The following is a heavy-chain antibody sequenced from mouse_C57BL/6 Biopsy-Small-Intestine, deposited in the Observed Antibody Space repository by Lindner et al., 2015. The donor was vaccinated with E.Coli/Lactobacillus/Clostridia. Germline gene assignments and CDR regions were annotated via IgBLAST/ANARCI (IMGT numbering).Heavy chain of an antibody. V-gene: IGHV10-1*01. CDR1: GFSFNTYA. CDR2: IRSKSNNYAT. Sequence: VQLQESGGGLVQPKGSLKLSCAASGFSFNTYAMNWVRQAPGKGLEWVARIRSKSNNYATYYADSVKDRFTISRDDSESMLYLQMNNLKTEDTAMYYCVSQLGRGLAYWGQGTLVTVSA. D-gene: IGHD4-1*01. J-gene: IGHJ3*01. CDR3: VSQLGRGLAY.